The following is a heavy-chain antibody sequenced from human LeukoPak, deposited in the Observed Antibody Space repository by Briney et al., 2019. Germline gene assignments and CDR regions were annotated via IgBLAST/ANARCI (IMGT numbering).Heavy chain of an antibody. Sequence: SETLSLTCSVSGYSISSGNYWGWIRQPPGKGLEWIGSVYHSGDTNYNPSLKSRVTISVDTSKNQFSLKLSSVTAADTAVYYCARELGSWFDPWGQGTLVIVSS. J-gene: IGHJ5*02. CDR3: ARELGSWFDP. D-gene: IGHD7-27*01. CDR2: VYHSGDT. V-gene: IGHV4-38-2*02. CDR1: GYSISSGNY.